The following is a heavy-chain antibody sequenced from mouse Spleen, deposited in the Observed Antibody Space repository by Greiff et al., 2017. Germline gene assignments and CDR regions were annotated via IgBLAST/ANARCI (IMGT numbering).Heavy chain of an antibody. D-gene: IGHD2-4*01. J-gene: IGHJ1*03. CDR1: GYSITSGYY. CDR2: ISYDGSN. V-gene: IGHV3-6*01. CDR3: ASYYDYDGWYFDV. Sequence: EVKLMESGPGLVKPSQSLSLTCSVSGYSITSGYYWNWIRQFPGNKLEWMGYISYDGSNNYNPSLKNRISITRDTSKNQFFLKLNSVTTEDTATYYCASYYDYDGWYFDVWGTGTTVTVSS.